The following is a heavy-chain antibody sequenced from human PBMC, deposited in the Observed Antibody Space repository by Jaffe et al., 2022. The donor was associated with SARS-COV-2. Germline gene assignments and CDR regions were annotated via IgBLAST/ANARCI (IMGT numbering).Heavy chain of an antibody. CDR3: ARNPWGTYGLFDF. CDR2: MNPNSGKS. CDR1: GYIFTNYD. J-gene: IGHJ4*02. V-gene: IGHV1-8*02. D-gene: IGHD7-27*01. Sequence: QVQLVQSGAEVKRPGASMKVSCTASGYIFTNYDINWVRQAPGQGPEWMGWMNPNSGKSGSLQKFQDRLSMTRDTSANTAYLELSGLRFDDTAVYYCARNPWGTYGLFDFWGQGTRVTVSS.